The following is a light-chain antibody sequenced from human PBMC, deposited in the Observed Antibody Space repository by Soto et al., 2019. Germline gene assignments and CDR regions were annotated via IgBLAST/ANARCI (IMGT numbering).Light chain of an antibody. CDR1: QSVSSSY. CDR3: QQYVRSPPSWT. J-gene: IGKJ1*01. CDR2: DAS. Sequence: ETVLTQSPGTLSLSPGERATLSCRASQSVSSSYLAWYQQKPGQAPRLLIYDASSRATGIPDRFSGSGSGTAATITISRLEPEDFAVYYCQQYVRSPPSWTFGQGTKVEIK. V-gene: IGKV3-20*01.